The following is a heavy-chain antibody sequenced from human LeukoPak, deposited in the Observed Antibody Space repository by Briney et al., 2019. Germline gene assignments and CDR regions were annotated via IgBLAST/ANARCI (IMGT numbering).Heavy chain of an antibody. CDR2: RYYRSKWYN. J-gene: IGHJ6*04. CDR1: GDSVSSNSAA. D-gene: IGHD3-10*01. Sequence: SQTISLTCAISGDSVSSNSAAWNWIRQSPSRGLEWLGRRYYRSKWYNDYAVSVKSRITINPDTSKNQSSLQLNSVTPVDTAVYYCASGPLYPYGMDVWGKGTTVTVSS. V-gene: IGHV6-1*01. CDR3: ASGPLYPYGMDV.